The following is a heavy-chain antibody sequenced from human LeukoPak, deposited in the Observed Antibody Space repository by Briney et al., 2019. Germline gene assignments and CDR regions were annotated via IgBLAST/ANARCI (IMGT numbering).Heavy chain of an antibody. V-gene: IGHV3-7*01. J-gene: IGHJ4*02. CDR1: GFTFSAYW. CDR3: ARIIHVDYTPLYYFDH. D-gene: IGHD3-16*01. Sequence: PGRSLRLSCAASGFTFSAYWMGWVRLTPGKGLEWVANIKRDGDEKYSVDSVKGRFTIFRDNAKNSLYLQMNGLKAEDTAVYYCARIIHVDYTPLYYFDHWGQGTLVTVSS. CDR2: IKRDGDEK.